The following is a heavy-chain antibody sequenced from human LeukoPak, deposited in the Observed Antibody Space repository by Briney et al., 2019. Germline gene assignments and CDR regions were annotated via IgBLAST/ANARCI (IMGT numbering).Heavy chain of an antibody. CDR1: GGSISSSSYY. CDR3: ASYQLLWAGFDY. Sequence: SETLSLTCTVSGGSISSSSYYWGWIRQPPGTGLEWIGSIYYSGSTYYNPSLKSRVTISVDTSKNQFSLKLSSVTAADTAVYYCASYQLLWAGFDYWGQGTLVTVSS. CDR2: IYYSGST. J-gene: IGHJ4*02. V-gene: IGHV4-39*01. D-gene: IGHD2-2*01.